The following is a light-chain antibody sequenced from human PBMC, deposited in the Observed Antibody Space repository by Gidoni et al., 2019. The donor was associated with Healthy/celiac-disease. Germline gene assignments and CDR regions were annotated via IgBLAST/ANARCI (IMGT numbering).Light chain of an antibody. Sequence: DIQMTESPSSLSASVGDRVTSTCRASQSSSSYLNWYQQKPGKAPKLLIYAASSLQSGVPSRFSGSGSGSDFTLTIRSLQPDDFASYYCQQSYSTPRTFGQGTKLEIK. CDR1: QSSSSY. CDR2: AAS. V-gene: IGKV1-39*01. CDR3: QQSYSTPRT. J-gene: IGKJ2*01.